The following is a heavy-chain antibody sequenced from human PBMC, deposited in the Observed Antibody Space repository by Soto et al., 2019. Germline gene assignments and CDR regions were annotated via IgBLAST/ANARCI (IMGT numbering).Heavy chain of an antibody. V-gene: IGHV3-30*03. CDR3: ARDSGAGIAVAESLSGMFDV. CDR1: GFSFSNHG. Sequence: QVQMVESGGGVVQPGRSLRLSCAASGFSFSNHGIHWVRQAPGKGLEWVAVISYDGAKKYYADSVGGRFTVSRDSSKNTVYLQMNSLRVEDRAVYYCARDSGAGIAVAESLSGMFDVWGQGTMVTVSS. CDR2: ISYDGAKK. D-gene: IGHD6-19*01. J-gene: IGHJ3*01.